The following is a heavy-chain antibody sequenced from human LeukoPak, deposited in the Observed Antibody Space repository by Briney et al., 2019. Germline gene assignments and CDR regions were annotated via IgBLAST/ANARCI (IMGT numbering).Heavy chain of an antibody. D-gene: IGHD2-2*01. CDR1: GFTFSSHV. J-gene: IGHJ4*02. CDR2: ISYDGSNE. V-gene: IGHV3-30*04. CDR3: ARDKGPPYLSPFDY. Sequence: GGSLRLSCAASGFTFSSHVMHWVRQAPGKGLEWVAIISYDGSNEYYADSVKGRFTISRDNSKNTLYLQMNSLRAADTAVYYCARDKGPPYLSPFDYWGQGTLVTVSS.